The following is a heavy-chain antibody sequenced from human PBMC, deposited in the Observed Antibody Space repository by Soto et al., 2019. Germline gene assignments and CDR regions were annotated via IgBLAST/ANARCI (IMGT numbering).Heavy chain of an antibody. CDR2: ISGYNGDT. V-gene: IGHV1-18*01. CDR3: AKNGHPPYYYYGMDV. Sequence: RASVKVSFKASGYSFTTYGISWVRQAPGQGLEWMGWISGYNGDTNNAQKFQDRVTMTIDRSTTTAYLELRSLTSDDTAVYYCAKNGHPPYYYYGMDVWG. J-gene: IGHJ6*02. CDR1: GYSFTTYG. D-gene: IGHD2-8*01.